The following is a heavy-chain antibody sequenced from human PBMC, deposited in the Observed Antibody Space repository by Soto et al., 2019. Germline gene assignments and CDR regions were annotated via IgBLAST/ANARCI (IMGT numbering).Heavy chain of an antibody. V-gene: IGHV3-30*18. CDR3: AKDRVGGTFYTPLAF. CDR2: ITYDGSFQ. D-gene: IGHD1-7*01. Sequence: PGGSLRLSCQASGFNFDNYGMHWARQAPGKGLEWVAVITYDGSFQYYADSVKGRLTISRDNSKNTLSLHLNTLKPEDTAVYHCAKDRVGGTFYTPLAFWGQGTLVTVSS. J-gene: IGHJ4*02. CDR1: GFNFDNYG.